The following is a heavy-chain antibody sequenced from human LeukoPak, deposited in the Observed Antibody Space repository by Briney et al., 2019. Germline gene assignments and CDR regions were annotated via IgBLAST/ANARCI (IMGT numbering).Heavy chain of an antibody. D-gene: IGHD6-19*01. Sequence: PGGSLRLSCAASGFTFSSYAMSWVRQAPGKGLEWVSAISPSGGSTYYADSVKGRFTISRDNAKNSLYLQMNSLRAEDTALYYCAKDLAGTSPATGYWGQGTLVTVSS. V-gene: IGHV3-23*01. CDR3: AKDLAGTSPATGY. CDR2: ISPSGGST. J-gene: IGHJ4*02. CDR1: GFTFSSYA.